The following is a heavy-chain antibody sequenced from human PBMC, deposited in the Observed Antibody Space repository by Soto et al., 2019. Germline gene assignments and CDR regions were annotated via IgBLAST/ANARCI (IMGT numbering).Heavy chain of an antibody. D-gene: IGHD3-22*01. Sequence: QVQLQESGPGLVKPSGTLSLTCAVSGGSISSSNWWSWVRQPPGKGLEWIGEIYHSGSTNYNPSRKSRVTISVDKSKNQFSLKLSSVTAAGTAVYYCASIPSRRMIVVLDEGYWGQGTLVTVSS. J-gene: IGHJ4*02. CDR3: ASIPSRRMIVVLDEGY. CDR2: IYHSGST. V-gene: IGHV4-4*02. CDR1: GGSISSSNW.